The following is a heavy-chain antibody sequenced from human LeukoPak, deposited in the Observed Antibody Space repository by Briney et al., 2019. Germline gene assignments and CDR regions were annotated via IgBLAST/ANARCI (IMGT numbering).Heavy chain of an antibody. CDR1: GFTFSGYA. CDR2: ISGSGGST. V-gene: IGHV3-23*01. J-gene: IGHJ4*02. Sequence: PGGSLRLSCAASGFTFSGYAMSWVRQAPGKGLEWVSAISGSGGSTYYADSVKGRFTISRDNSKNTLYLQMNSLRAEDTAVYYCAKDRWGIAVAAVDFDYWGQGTLVTVSS. CDR3: AKDRWGIAVAAVDFDY. D-gene: IGHD6-19*01.